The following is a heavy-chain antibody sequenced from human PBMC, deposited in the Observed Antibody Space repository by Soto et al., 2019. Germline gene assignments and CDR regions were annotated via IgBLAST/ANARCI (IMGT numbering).Heavy chain of an antibody. Sequence: GASVKVSCKPSGYTFTNYGITWVRQAPGQGLKWMGWISAYNGDTNYAQKSQGRVIMTTDTSTTTAYMELRSLRSDDTAVYYCARGPAGGLRGGVSYWGQGTLVTVSS. J-gene: IGHJ4*02. CDR3: ARGPAGGLRGGVSY. CDR1: GYTFTNYG. V-gene: IGHV1-18*04. D-gene: IGHD2-15*01. CDR2: ISAYNGDT.